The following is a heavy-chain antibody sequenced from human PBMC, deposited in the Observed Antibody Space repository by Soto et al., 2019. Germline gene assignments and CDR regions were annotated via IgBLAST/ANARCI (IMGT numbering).Heavy chain of an antibody. D-gene: IGHD2-21*02. J-gene: IGHJ4*02. Sequence: QVQLMQSGAEVKKPGASVKVSCKASGDTFTDYYIHWVRQAPGQGLEWMGTGNPSGAHTTYAQHFLGRGTMTRDTSSSTPYRELTSLTSDYTAIYYCARGGHVVVVTAALDYWGQGTLVTVSS. V-gene: IGHV1-46*01. CDR2: GNPSGAHT. CDR1: GDTFTDYY. CDR3: ARGGHVVVVTAALDY.